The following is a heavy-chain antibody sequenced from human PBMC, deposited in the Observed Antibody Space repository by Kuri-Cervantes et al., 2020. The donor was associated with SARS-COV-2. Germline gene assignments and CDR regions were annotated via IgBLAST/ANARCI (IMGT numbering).Heavy chain of an antibody. CDR3: AAERYEWLAYAYYCDL. Sequence: GESPKISCAATRITFRNYVMHWVRPAPGKGLEWVALISYDETYKYYADSVEGRFTISRDNSENTLYLQMYSRRAEDTDMYYCAAERYEWLAYAYYCDLWGQGTLVTVSS. J-gene: IGHJ4*02. V-gene: IGHV3-30*03. CDR1: RITFRNYV. CDR2: ISYDETYK. D-gene: IGHD6-19*01.